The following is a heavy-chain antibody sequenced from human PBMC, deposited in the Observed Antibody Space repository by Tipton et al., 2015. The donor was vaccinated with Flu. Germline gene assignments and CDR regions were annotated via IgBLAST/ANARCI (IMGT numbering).Heavy chain of an antibody. D-gene: IGHD4-11*01. CDR1: GGSFSRYF. CDR3: ARRDYSNYVSEPKNWFDS. Sequence: TLSLTCAVNGGSFSRYFWGWIRQPPGKGLEWIGNIHRAGSAYYNPSLKSRVTMSVDASKIQFSLRLSSVTASDTAVYYCARRDYSNYVSEPKNWFDSWGLGTLVTVSS. J-gene: IGHJ5*01. V-gene: IGHV4-34*10. CDR2: IHRAGSA.